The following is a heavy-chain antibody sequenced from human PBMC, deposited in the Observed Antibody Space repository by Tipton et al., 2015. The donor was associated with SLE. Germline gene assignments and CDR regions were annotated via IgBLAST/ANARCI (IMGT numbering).Heavy chain of an antibody. J-gene: IGHJ4*02. V-gene: IGHV3-64*02. CDR2: INGNGGRT. CDR3: VRESAD. Sequence: SLRLSCAASGFTFSTYVMQWVRQAPGRGLEDVSVINGNGGRTYYADSVKGRFTISRDNSKKMLYLHMGSLRSDDMAIYYCVRESADWGQGTLATVSS. CDR1: GFTFSTYV.